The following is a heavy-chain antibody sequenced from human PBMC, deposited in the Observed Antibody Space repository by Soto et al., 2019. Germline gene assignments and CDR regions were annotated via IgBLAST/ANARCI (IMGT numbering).Heavy chain of an antibody. J-gene: IGHJ6*02. Sequence: ASVKVSCKASGYTFTSYGISWVRQATGQGLEWMGWMNPNSGNTGYAQKFQGRVTMTRNTSISTAYMELSSLRSEDTAVYYCARVFEYSSSYYYYGMDVWGQGTTVTVSS. CDR3: ARVFEYSSSYYYYGMDV. CDR1: GYTFTSYG. CDR2: MNPNSGNT. V-gene: IGHV1-8*02. D-gene: IGHD6-6*01.